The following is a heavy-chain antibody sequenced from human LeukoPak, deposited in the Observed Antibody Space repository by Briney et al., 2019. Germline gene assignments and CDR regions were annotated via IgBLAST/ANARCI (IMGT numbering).Heavy chain of an antibody. CDR1: GYTFTGYY. V-gene: IGHV1-2*02. Sequence: GASVKVSCKASGYTFTGYYMHWVRQAPGQGLEWMGWINPNSGGTNYAQKFQGRVTMTRDTSISTAYMELSRLRSDDTAVYYCARVYYGSGIQEGVFDYWGQGTLVTVSS. J-gene: IGHJ4*02. D-gene: IGHD3-10*01. CDR2: INPNSGGT. CDR3: ARVYYGSGIQEGVFDY.